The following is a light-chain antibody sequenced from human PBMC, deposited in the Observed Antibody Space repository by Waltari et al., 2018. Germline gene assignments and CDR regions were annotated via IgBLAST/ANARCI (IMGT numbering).Light chain of an antibody. CDR1: QSITTH. V-gene: IGKV1-39*01. J-gene: IGKJ1*01. CDR2: AAS. Sequence: DIQMTQSPSSLSASVGDRVTITCRASQSITTHLNWYQQKPVKAPNILIYAASSLQSGVPSRFSGSGSGTDFTLTISSLQPEDFASYFCQQSFNIPPTFGQGSKVEVK. CDR3: QQSFNIPPT.